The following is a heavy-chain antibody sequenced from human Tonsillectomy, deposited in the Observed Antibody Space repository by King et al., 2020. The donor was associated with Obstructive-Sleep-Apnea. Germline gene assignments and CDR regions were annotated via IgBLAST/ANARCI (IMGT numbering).Heavy chain of an antibody. J-gene: IGHJ5*02. D-gene: IGHD6-13*01. CDR2: INPSGGST. Sequence: QLVQSGAEVKKPGASVKVSCKASGYTFTSYYMHWVRQAPGQGLEWMGIINPSGGSTSYAQKFQGRVTMTRDTSTSTVYMELSSLRSEDTAVYYCAREGGAAAGFGWFDPWGQGTLVTVSS. CDR3: AREGGAAAGFGWFDP. CDR1: GYTFTSYY. V-gene: IGHV1-46*01.